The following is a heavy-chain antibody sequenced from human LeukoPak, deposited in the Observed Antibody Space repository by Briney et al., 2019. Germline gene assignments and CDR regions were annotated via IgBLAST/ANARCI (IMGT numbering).Heavy chain of an antibody. Sequence: GGSLRLSCAASGFTFSSYGMHWVRQAPGKGLEWVAFIRYDGSNKYYADSVKGRFTISRDNSKNTLYLQMNSLRTEPTAVYYCARGIAAAGTNWGIFDYWGQGTLVTVSS. V-gene: IGHV3-30*02. CDR1: GFTFSSYG. J-gene: IGHJ4*02. D-gene: IGHD6-13*01. CDR3: ARGIAAAGTNWGIFDY. CDR2: IRYDGSNK.